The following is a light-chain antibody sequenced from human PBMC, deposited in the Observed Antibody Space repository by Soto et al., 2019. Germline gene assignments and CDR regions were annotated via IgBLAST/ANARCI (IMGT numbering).Light chain of an antibody. CDR1: SSDVGGYYY. CDR3: SSYTSSSTLNV. Sequence: QSVLTQPASVSGSPGQSIAIACTGTSSDVGGYYYVSWYQHHPGKAPKLIIYEVSNRPSGVSNRFSAPKSGNTASLTISGIQAEDEADYYCSSYTSSSTLNVFGTGTKVTVL. CDR2: EVS. V-gene: IGLV2-14*01. J-gene: IGLJ1*01.